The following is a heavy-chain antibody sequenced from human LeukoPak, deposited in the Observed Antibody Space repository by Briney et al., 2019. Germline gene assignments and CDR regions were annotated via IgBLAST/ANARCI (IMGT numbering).Heavy chain of an antibody. Sequence: GPALVKPTHTLTLNCTVSGFSLRTSGMCVSWIRQPPGKALAWLARIDWDDDKYYNTSLRTRLTISKDTSKDHVVLTWTNMDPVDTATYYCPRKRSRDTGAYFEYWGQGTLVTVSS. CDR1: GFSLRTSGMC. J-gene: IGHJ4*02. CDR3: PRKRSRDTGAYFEY. V-gene: IGHV2-70*11. D-gene: IGHD5-18*01. CDR2: IDWDDDK.